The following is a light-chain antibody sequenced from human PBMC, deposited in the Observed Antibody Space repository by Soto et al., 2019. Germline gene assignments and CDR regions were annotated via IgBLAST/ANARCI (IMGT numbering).Light chain of an antibody. J-gene: IGKJ3*01. Sequence: EIVMTQSAGTLSLSPGETATLSFRASQSVSSTYVAWFHQKPGQAPRLLIYGASSRATGVPDRFSASGSGTDFTLTISRLEPEDFAVYYCQQYGRSPFTFGPGTKVDIK. CDR2: GAS. V-gene: IGKV3-20*01. CDR1: QSVSSTY. CDR3: QQYGRSPFT.